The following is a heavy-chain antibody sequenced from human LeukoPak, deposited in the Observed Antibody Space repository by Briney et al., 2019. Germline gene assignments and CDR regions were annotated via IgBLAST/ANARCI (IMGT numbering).Heavy chain of an antibody. V-gene: IGHV3-48*03. CDR1: GFTFSSYE. CDR2: ISSSGSSI. Sequence: GGSLRLLHAASGFTFSSYEINWVRQAPGKGLEWISYISSSGSSIQHADSVKGRFTISRDNAKNSLYLQMNSLRAEDTAVYYCATKVGGTSHFYYWGQGTLVTVSS. J-gene: IGHJ4*02. D-gene: IGHD6-19*01. CDR3: ATKVGGTSHFYY.